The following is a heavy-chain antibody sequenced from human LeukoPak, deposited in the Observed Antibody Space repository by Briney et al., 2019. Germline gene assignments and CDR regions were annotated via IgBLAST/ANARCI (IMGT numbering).Heavy chain of an antibody. CDR3: ARGLTSGYYGSYYMDV. J-gene: IGHJ6*03. D-gene: IGHD3-22*01. V-gene: IGHV4-59*01. CDR2: IYYSGST. CDR1: GGSISSYY. Sequence: PSETLSLTCTVSGGSISSYYWSWIRQPPGKGPEWIGYIYYSGSTNYNPSLKSRVTILVDTSKNQFSLKLSSVTAADTAVYYCARGLTSGYYGSYYMDVWGRGTTLTVSS.